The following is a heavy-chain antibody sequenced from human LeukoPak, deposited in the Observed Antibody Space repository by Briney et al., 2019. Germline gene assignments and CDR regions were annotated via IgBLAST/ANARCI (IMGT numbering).Heavy chain of an antibody. V-gene: IGHV3-30*18. CDR2: ISYDGSNK. D-gene: IGHD6-19*01. CDR3: AKSRQWLEYYFDY. Sequence: GRSLRLSCAASGFTFSSYGIHWVRQAPGKGLAGVAIISYDGSNKYYADSVKGRFTISRDNSKNTVYLQMNSLRAEDTAVYYCAKSRQWLEYYFDYWGQGTLVTVSS. CDR1: GFTFSSYG. J-gene: IGHJ4*02.